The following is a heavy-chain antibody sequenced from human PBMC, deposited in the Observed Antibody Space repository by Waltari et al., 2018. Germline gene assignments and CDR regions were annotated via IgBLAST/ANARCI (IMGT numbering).Heavy chain of an antibody. J-gene: IGHJ4*02. D-gene: IGHD5-12*01. CDR1: GFSFSNCN. Sequence: QMQLVESGGGVVQPGRSLRLSCAASGFSFSNCNMHWVRQAPGPWLEWGAGISNDGSNKDSADSVKSRFTVSRENSKNTLYLQINSLRDDDTAVYYCVKYSGFDYFFDYWGQGTLVTVSS. V-gene: IGHV3-30*18. CDR2: ISNDGSNK. CDR3: VKYSGFDYFFDY.